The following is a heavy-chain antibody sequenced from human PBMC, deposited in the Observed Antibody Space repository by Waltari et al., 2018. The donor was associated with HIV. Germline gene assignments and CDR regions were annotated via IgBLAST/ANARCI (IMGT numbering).Heavy chain of an antibody. V-gene: IGHV3-23*01. J-gene: IGHJ4*02. CDR3: AKGTLNPLTTDY. CDR2: ILGDGGST. Sequence: EVQLLESGGGLVQPGGSLRLSCAGSGFTFSSYAMTWVRQAPGKGWEWGLVILGDGGSTFYADSVKGRFTISRDNSKNTLYLQMNSLRAEDTAVYYCAKGTLNPLTTDYWGQGTLVTVSS. D-gene: IGHD4-17*01. CDR1: GFTFSSYA.